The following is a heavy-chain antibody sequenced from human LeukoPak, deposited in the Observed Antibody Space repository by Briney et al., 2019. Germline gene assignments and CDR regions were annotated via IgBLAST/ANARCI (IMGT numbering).Heavy chain of an antibody. Sequence: GGSLRLSCAASGFTFSSYTMNWVRQAPGKGLEWVSSISTSSIYIYYADSVKGRFTISRDNSKNTLYLQMNSLRAEDTAVYYCARSKLRYDFDYWGQGTLVTVSS. CDR1: GFTFSSYT. V-gene: IGHV3-21*04. J-gene: IGHJ4*02. CDR2: ISTSSIYI. D-gene: IGHD3-9*01. CDR3: ARSKLRYDFDY.